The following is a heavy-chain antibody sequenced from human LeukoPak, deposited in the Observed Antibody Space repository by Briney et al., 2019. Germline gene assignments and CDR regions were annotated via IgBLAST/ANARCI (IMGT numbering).Heavy chain of an antibody. V-gene: IGHV3-21*01. D-gene: IGHD3-22*01. CDR3: ARDLGYYDSSGYSYFDY. CDR1: GFPFSSYS. CDR2: ISSSGSYI. J-gene: IGHJ4*02. Sequence: GGSLRLSWAASGFPFSSYSMNWVRQAPGKGLEWVSSISSSGSYIYYADSVKGRFTISRDNAKNSLYLQMNSLRAEDTAVYYCARDLGYYDSSGYSYFDYWGQGALVTVSS.